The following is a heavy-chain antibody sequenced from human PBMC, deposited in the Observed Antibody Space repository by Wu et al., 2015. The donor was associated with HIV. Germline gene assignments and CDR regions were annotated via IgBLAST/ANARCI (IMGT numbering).Heavy chain of an antibody. CDR1: GDTFSNYA. Sequence: QVQLAQSGAEVKKPGSSVKVSCKGSGDTFSNYAISWVRQAPGQGLEWMGGIISIFDTVNYAQKFQGRVTITADKSTSTSYMELSRLRSEDTAVYYCARDDMDIWGKGTTVTVSS. CDR3: ARDDMDI. V-gene: IGHV1-69*14. J-gene: IGHJ6*03. CDR2: IISIFDTV.